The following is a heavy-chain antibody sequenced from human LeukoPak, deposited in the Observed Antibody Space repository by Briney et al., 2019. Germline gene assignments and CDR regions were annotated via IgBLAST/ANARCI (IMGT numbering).Heavy chain of an antibody. Sequence: SQTLSLTCAISGDSVSSYSAGWNWIRQSPSRGLEWLGRTYYRSKWYNEYALSVRSRITISPDTSKNQVSLQLNSVTPDDTAFYYCGRDIGAAIGHWGQGTLVTVSS. J-gene: IGHJ4*02. D-gene: IGHD6-13*01. CDR2: TYYRSKWYN. V-gene: IGHV6-1*01. CDR3: GRDIGAAIGH. CDR1: GDSVSSYSAG.